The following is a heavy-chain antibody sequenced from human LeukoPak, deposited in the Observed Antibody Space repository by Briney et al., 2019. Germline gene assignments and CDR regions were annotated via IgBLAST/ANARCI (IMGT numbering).Heavy chain of an antibody. V-gene: IGHV5-51*01. CDR2: IYPGDSDT. J-gene: IGHJ4*02. CDR3: ARQLSGSYEDY. D-gene: IGHD1-26*01. CDR1: GYSFPSYW. Sequence: GESLKISCKGSGYSFPSYWIGWVRQVPGKGLEWMGIIYPGDSDTRYSPSFQGQVTISADKSITTAYLQWSSLKASDTAIYYCARQLSGSYEDYWGQGTLVTVSS.